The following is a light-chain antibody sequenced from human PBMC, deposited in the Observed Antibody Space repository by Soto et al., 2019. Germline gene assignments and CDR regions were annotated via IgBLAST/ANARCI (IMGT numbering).Light chain of an antibody. CDR1: RSISTY. Sequence: DIQMSQSPSSLSASVRDRVTITCRASRSISTYLNWYQQKPGKAPNLLIYSASGLQSGVPSRFSGSGSGTDFTLTISSLQPEDFATYYCQQSYRTPITFGQGTRLEIK. CDR3: QQSYRTPIT. V-gene: IGKV1-39*01. J-gene: IGKJ5*01. CDR2: SAS.